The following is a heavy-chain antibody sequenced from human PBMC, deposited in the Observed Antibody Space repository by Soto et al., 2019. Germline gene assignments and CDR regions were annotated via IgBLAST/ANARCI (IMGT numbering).Heavy chain of an antibody. CDR1: GGSICSSSYY. J-gene: IGHJ6*03. CDR3: ARQRTDCSGGSCKAYYYYYYMDV. V-gene: IGHV4-39*01. Sequence: PSETLSLTCTVSGGSICSSSYYWGWIRQPPGKGLEWIGSIYYSGSTYYNPSLKSRVTISVDTSKNQFSLKLSSVTAADTAVYYCARQRTDCSGGSCKAYYYYYYMDVWGKGTTVTVSS. D-gene: IGHD2-15*01. CDR2: IYYSGST.